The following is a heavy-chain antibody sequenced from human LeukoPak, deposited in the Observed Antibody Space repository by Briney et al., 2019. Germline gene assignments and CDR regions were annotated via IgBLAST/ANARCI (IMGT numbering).Heavy chain of an antibody. CDR3: AELGITMIGGV. D-gene: IGHD3-10*02. J-gene: IGHJ6*04. CDR1: GFTLSSYE. V-gene: IGHV3-48*03. Sequence: PGGSLRLSFAAPGFTLSSYEMNWVRRPPGKGREGVSYISSSGSTIYYADSVKGRFTISRDNAKNSLYLQMNSLRAEDTAVYYCAELGITMIGGVWGKGTTVTISS. CDR2: ISSSGSTI.